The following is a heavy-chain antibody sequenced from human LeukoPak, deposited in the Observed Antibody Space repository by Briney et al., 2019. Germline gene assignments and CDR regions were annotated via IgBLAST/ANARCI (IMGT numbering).Heavy chain of an antibody. CDR1: GGTFSSYA. Sequence: GASVKVSCKSSGGTFSSYAISWLRQAPGQGLEWMVRSIPIFGTANYAQKFQGRVTITTDESTSTAYMELSSLRSEDTAVYHCARGGYQLLFSFDYWGQGTLVTVSS. CDR3: ARGGYQLLFSFDY. CDR2: SIPIFGTA. V-gene: IGHV1-69*05. J-gene: IGHJ4*02. D-gene: IGHD2-2*01.